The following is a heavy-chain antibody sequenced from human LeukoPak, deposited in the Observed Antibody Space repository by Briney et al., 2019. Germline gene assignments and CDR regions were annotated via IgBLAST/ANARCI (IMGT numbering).Heavy chain of an antibody. CDR2: ISSSSGYI. V-gene: IGHV3-21*01. CDR3: ARADSFDY. Sequence: GGSLRLSCAASGFTFNTYGMNWVRQAPGKGLEWVSSISSSSGYIYYAASVKGRFTISRDNAKNSLYLQMNSLRGEDTAVYYCARADSFDYWGRGTLVTVSS. CDR1: GFTFNTYG. J-gene: IGHJ4*01.